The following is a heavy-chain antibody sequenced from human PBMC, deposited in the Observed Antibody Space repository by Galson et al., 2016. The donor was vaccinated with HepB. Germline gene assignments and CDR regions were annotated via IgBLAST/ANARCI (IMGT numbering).Heavy chain of an antibody. CDR2: INPRAGST. Sequence: QSGAEVKKPGESLKISCKASGYSFTSYYLHWVRQAPGQGLEWMGIINPRAGSTSYAQKFQGRVTMTRDTSTSTIYMELSSLRSEDTAVYYCARDLGDYGDHWGQGTLVTVSS. CDR1: GYSFTSYY. D-gene: IGHD3-16*01. V-gene: IGHV1-46*01. J-gene: IGHJ4*02. CDR3: ARDLGDYGDH.